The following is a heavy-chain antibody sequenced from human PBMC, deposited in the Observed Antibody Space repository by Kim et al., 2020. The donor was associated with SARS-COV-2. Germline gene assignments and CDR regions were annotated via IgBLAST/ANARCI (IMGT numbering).Heavy chain of an antibody. CDR3: ARGMSSEQQLVLNY. Sequence: TPSLKSRVTISVDTSKNQFSLKLSSVTAADTAVYYCARGMSSEQQLVLNYWGQGTLVTVSS. V-gene: IGHV4-34*01. D-gene: IGHD6-13*01. J-gene: IGHJ4*02.